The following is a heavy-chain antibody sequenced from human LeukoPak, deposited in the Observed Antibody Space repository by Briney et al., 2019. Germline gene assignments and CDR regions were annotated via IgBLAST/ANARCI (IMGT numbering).Heavy chain of an antibody. CDR2: IYSDGST. V-gene: IGHV3-66*01. CDR3: TREAGATDY. CDR1: GFTVSSSY. J-gene: IGHJ4*02. D-gene: IGHD1-26*01. Sequence: PGGSLRLSCAVSGFTVSSSYMSWVRQAPEGKGLEWVSVIYSDGSTYYADSVKGRFTISRDSSKNMLYLQMNSLRAEDTALYYCTREAGATDYWGQGTLVTVSS.